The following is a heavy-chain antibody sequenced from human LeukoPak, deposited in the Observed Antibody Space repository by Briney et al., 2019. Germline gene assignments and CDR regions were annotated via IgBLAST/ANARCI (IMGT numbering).Heavy chain of an antibody. Sequence: SQTLSLTCTVSGGSISSGDYYWSWIRQPPGKGLEWIGYIYYSGSTYYNPSLKSRVTISVDTSKDQFSLKLSSVTAADTAVCYCARASMIVVVIDYWGQGTLVTVSS. CDR3: ARASMIVVVIDY. D-gene: IGHD3-22*01. V-gene: IGHV4-30-4*01. J-gene: IGHJ4*02. CDR2: IYYSGST. CDR1: GGSISSGDYY.